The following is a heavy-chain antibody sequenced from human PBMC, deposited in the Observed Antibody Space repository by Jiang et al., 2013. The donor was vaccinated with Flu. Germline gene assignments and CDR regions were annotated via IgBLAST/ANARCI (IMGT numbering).Heavy chain of an antibody. D-gene: IGHD6-13*01. J-gene: IGHJ6*02. CDR3: AKAMGYMGSSWYRYYYYYGMDV. CDR1: GFTFSSYA. Sequence: VQLLESGGGLVQPGGSLRLSCAASGFTFSSYAMSWVRQAPGKGLEWVSAISGSGGSTYYADSVKGRFTISRDNSKNTLYLQMNSLRAEDTAVYYCAKAMGYMGSSWYRYYYYYGMDVWGQGTTVTVSS. V-gene: IGHV3-23*01. CDR2: ISGSGGST.